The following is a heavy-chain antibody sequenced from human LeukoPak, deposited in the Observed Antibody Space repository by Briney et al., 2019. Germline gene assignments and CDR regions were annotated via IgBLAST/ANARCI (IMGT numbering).Heavy chain of an antibody. J-gene: IGHJ6*02. CDR3: ARDRGGMDV. Sequence: GGSLRLSCAASGFTFSSYSMNWVRQAPGKGLEWVSFISSSSSYIYYADLVKGRFTISRDNAKNSLHLQMNSLRAEDTAVYYCARDRGGMDVWGQGTTVTVSS. CDR1: GFTFSSYS. V-gene: IGHV3-21*01. CDR2: ISSSSSYI.